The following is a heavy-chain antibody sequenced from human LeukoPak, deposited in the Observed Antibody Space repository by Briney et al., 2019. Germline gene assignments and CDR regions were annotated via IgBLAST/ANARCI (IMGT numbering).Heavy chain of an antibody. CDR2: IYYSGST. J-gene: IGHJ4*02. V-gene: IGHV4-59*11. D-gene: IGHD3-22*01. Sequence: KPSETLSLTCTGSGGSISSHYWSWIRQPPGKGLEWIGYIYYSGSTNYNPSLKSRVTISVDTSKNQFSPKLSSVTAADTAVYYCARDDRYYYDSSGYYGSGFDYWGQGTLVTVSS. CDR3: ARDDRYYYDSSGYYGSGFDY. CDR1: GGSISSHY.